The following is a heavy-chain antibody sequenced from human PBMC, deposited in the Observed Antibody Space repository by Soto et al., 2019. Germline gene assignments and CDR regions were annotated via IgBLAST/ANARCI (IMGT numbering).Heavy chain of an antibody. CDR2: ISGSGDST. D-gene: IGHD6-19*01. CDR3: AKDPNSSGWYGWFDP. Sequence: GGSLRLSCAASGFTFSSYAMSWVRQAPGKGLEWVSAISGSGDSTYYADSVKGRFTISRDNSKNTLYLQMNSLRAEDTAVYYCAKDPNSSGWYGWFDPWGQGTLVTVSS. J-gene: IGHJ5*02. V-gene: IGHV3-23*01. CDR1: GFTFSSYA.